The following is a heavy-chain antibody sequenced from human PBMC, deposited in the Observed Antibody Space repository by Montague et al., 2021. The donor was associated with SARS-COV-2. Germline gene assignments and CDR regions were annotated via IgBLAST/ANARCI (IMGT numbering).Heavy chain of an antibody. D-gene: IGHD2-2*01. Sequence: SETLSLTCTVSGGSISSSSYYWGWIRQPPGKGLEWIGSIYYSGSTYYNPSPKSRVTISVDTSKNQFSLKLSSVTAADTAVYCCARHPLGYCSSTSCHVGWGQGTLVTVSS. CDR1: GGSISSSSYY. V-gene: IGHV4-39*01. CDR2: IYYSGST. J-gene: IGHJ4*02. CDR3: ARHPLGYCSSTSCHVG.